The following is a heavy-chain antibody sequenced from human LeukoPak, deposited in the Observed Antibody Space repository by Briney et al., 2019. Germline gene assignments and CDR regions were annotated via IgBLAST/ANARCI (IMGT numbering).Heavy chain of an antibody. Sequence: PGGSLRLSCAASGFTFNNYAMNWVRQAPGKGLEWVSAISGNDGRTYYAGSVKGRFTISRDNSKKTVYLQMNSLRAEDTAVYYCAIDPNWGIHNWGQGVLVTVSS. D-gene: IGHD7-27*01. CDR1: GFTFNNYA. V-gene: IGHV3-23*01. J-gene: IGHJ4*02. CDR2: ISGNDGRT. CDR3: AIDPNWGIHN.